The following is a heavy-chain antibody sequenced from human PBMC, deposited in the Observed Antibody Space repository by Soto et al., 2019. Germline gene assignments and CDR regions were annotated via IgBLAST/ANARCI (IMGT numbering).Heavy chain of an antibody. Sequence: SETLSLTCTVSGGSISSGGYYWSWIRQHPGKGLEWIGYIYYSGSTYYNPSLKSRVTISVDTSKNQFSLKLSSVTAADTAVYYCARAPAGEVTVLHYYYYYGMDVWGQGTTVTVS. CDR2: IYYSGST. CDR1: GGSISSGGYY. V-gene: IGHV4-31*03. D-gene: IGHD3-16*01. J-gene: IGHJ6*02. CDR3: ARAPAGEVTVLHYYYYYGMDV.